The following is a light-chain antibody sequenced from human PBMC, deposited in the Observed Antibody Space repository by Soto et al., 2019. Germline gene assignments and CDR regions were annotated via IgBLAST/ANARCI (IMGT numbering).Light chain of an antibody. CDR2: EVT. CDR1: GSDIGAYNY. CDR3: SSYAGSPWL. V-gene: IGLV2-8*01. Sequence: QSALTQPPSASGSPGQSVTISCTGTGSDIGAYNYVSWYQQYPGKALKLMIYEVTKRPSGVPDRISGSKSGNTASLTISGLQTEDEADYYCSSYAGSPWLFGGGTKLTVL. J-gene: IGLJ3*02.